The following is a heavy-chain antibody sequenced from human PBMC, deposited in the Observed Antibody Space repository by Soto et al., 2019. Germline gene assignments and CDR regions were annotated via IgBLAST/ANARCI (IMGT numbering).Heavy chain of an antibody. V-gene: IGHV1-3*01. Sequence: GASVKVSCEASGYSFPSYGVHWVRQAPGQRPEWMGWINPGNGNTKYLQKFQGRVTITRDTSASTAYMELSSLRSEDTALYYCSSAAHRTRGAYWGQRT. J-gene: IGHJ4*02. CDR2: INPGNGNT. CDR1: GYSFPSYG. D-gene: IGHD6-13*01. CDR3: SSAAHRTRGAY.